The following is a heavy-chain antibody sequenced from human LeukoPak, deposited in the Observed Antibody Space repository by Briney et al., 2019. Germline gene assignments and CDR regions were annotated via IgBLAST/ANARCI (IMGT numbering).Heavy chain of an antibody. Sequence: SETLSLTCAVYGGSFKNHFWTWIRQAPGKGLEWIGEVSHNGSTVYNPSLESRITISVDTSKKQFSLKLSSVTAADTAVYYCARTPARRHYYYYYMDVWGKGTTVTVSS. D-gene: IGHD6-6*01. CDR3: ARTPARRHYYYYYMDV. CDR1: GGSFKNHF. V-gene: IGHV4-34*01. CDR2: VSHNGST. J-gene: IGHJ6*03.